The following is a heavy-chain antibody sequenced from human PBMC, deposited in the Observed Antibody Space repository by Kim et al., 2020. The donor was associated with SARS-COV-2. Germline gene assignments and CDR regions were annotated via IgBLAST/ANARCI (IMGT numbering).Heavy chain of an antibody. V-gene: IGHV3-23*01. CDR2: ISGSGGST. Sequence: GGSLRLSCAASGFTFSSYAMSWVRQAPGKGLEWVSAISGSGGSTYYADSVKGRFTISRDNSKNTLYLQMNSLRAEDTAVYYCAKVLPGIAAAWSYWYFDLWGRGTLVTVSS. CDR3: AKVLPGIAAAWSYWYFDL. J-gene: IGHJ2*01. D-gene: IGHD6-13*01. CDR1: GFTFSSYA.